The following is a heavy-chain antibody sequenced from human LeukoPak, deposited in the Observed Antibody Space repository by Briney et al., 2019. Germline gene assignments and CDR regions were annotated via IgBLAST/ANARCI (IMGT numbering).Heavy chain of an antibody. CDR3: ARDGDTAMVSFYDI. J-gene: IGHJ3*02. CDR1: DYTFTSYG. Sequence: SVKVSCKASDYTFTSYGITWVRQAPGQGLEWMGGIIPMFGTPNYAQKFQGRVTITADESTNTAYMELSSLTYEDTAMYYCARDGDTAMVSFYDIWGQGTKVTVSS. V-gene: IGHV1-69*13. CDR2: IIPMFGTP. D-gene: IGHD5-18*01.